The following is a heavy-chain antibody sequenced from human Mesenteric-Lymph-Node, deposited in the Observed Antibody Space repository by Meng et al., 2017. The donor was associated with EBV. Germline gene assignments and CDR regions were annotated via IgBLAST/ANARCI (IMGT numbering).Heavy chain of an antibody. V-gene: IGHV4-30-4*01. Sequence: QRQLPASGPGLVKPSQTLSLTCAVSGGSISSGGYYWSWIRQPPGKGREWIGYIYYSGSTYYNPSLKSRVTISVDTSKNQFSLKLSSVTAADTAVYYCARVEQWLLYFDYWGQGTLVTVSS. D-gene: IGHD6-19*01. J-gene: IGHJ4*02. CDR1: GGSISSGGYY. CDR2: IYYSGST. CDR3: ARVEQWLLYFDY.